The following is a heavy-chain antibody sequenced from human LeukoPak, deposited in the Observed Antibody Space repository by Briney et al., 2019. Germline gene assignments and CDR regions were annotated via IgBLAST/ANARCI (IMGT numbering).Heavy chain of an antibody. V-gene: IGHV1-46*01. J-gene: IGHJ6*02. Sequence: VASVKVSCKASGYTFTSYGISWVRQAPGQGLEWMGIINPSGGRTNNAQQFQGRVTMTRDTSTSTVYMQLSSLRSEDTAVYYCARDLAIAAAPYGMDVWGQGTTVTVSS. CDR2: INPSGGRT. CDR3: ARDLAIAAAPYGMDV. CDR1: GYTFTSYG. D-gene: IGHD6-13*01.